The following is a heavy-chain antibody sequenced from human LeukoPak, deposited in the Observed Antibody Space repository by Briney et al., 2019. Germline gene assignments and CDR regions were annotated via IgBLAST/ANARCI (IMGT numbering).Heavy chain of an antibody. CDR2: INRDGSER. CDR1: GFTFSNYW. V-gene: IGHV3-7*03. D-gene: IGHD6-13*01. J-gene: IGHJ6*02. Sequence: GGSLRLSCAASGFTFSNYWITWVRQAPGKGLEWVANINRDGSERYYVDSVKGRFTISRDDAKSSLYLQMSSLRVDDTAVYYCAKAASSSWPSYYYGMDVWGQGTTVTVSS. CDR3: AKAASSSWPSYYYGMDV.